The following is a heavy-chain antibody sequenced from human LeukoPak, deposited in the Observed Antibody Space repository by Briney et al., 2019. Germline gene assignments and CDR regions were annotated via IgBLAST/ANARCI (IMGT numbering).Heavy chain of an antibody. V-gene: IGHV3-74*01. D-gene: IGHD3-3*01. J-gene: IGHJ4*02. CDR3: ARVKTPGFWSGRYFDC. CDR1: GFTFSSYW. CDR2: INSDGSSV. Sequence: PGGSLRLSCAASGFTFSSYWMHWVRQAPGKGLVWVSRINSDGSSVDYADSVKGRFTISRDNAKNTLYLQMNSLRAEDTAVYYCARVKTPGFWSGRYFDCWGRGTLVTVSS.